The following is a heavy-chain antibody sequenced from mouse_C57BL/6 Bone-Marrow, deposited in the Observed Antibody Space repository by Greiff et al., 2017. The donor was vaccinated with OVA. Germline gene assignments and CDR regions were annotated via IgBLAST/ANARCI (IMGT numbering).Heavy chain of an antibody. Sequence: VQGVESGAELVKPGASVKMSCKASGYTFTTYPIEWMKQNHGKSLEWIGNFHPYNDDTKYNEKFKGKATLTVEKSSSTVYLELSRLTSDDSAVYYCARPGDDDGDWFAYWGQGTLVTVSA. V-gene: IGHV1-47*01. J-gene: IGHJ3*01. CDR2: FHPYNDDT. CDR1: GYTFTTYP. CDR3: ARPGDDDGDWFAY. D-gene: IGHD2-4*01.